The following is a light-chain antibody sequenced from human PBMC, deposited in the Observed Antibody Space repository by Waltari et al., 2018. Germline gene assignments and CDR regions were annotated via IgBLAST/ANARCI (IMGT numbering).Light chain of an antibody. CDR2: SNN. CDR1: SSHIGRNT. CDR3: AAWDDSLNGFYV. J-gene: IGLJ1*01. Sequence: QSVLTQPPSASGPPGQRVPISCSGSSSHIGRNTVNWSQQLPGTAPELLIYSNNQRPSGVPDRFSGSKSGTSASLAISGLQSEDEADYYCAAWDDSLNGFYVFGTGTKVTVL. V-gene: IGLV1-44*01.